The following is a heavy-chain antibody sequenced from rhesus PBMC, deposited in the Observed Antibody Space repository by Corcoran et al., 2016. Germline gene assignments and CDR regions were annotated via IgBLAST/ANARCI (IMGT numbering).Heavy chain of an antibody. CDR2: IYGSSGST. CDR3: ARRPRVVVVSATTSFDY. D-gene: IGHD2-39*02. J-gene: IGHJ4*01. CDR1: GGSLTGGYD. Sequence: QVQLQESGPGLVKPSETLSLTCAVSGGSLTGGYDGSWLCQPPGKGLGGVGYIYGSSGSTNYNPSLKNRVTISKDTSKNQFSLKLSSVTAADTAVYYCARRPRVVVVSATTSFDYWGQGVLVTVSS. V-gene: IGHV4-76*01.